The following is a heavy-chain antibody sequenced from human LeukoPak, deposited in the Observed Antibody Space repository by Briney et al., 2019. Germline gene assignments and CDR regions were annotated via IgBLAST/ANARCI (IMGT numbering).Heavy chain of an antibody. CDR3: ARVPVTTLFDH. Sequence: ASVKVSCQSSGYTFSYYYIHWVRPAAGQGGEWMASLNTRSSRTKYAQKFKGWITMTTDTSTSTAYMELNSLRSNDTAVYYCARVPVTTLFDHWGRGPLVTVSS. CDR1: GYTFSYYY. D-gene: IGHD4-17*01. CDR2: LNTRSSRT. V-gene: IGHV1-2*04. J-gene: IGHJ4*02.